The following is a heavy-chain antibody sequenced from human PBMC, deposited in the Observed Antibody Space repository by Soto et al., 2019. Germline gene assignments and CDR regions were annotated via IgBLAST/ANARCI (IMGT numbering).Heavy chain of an antibody. CDR3: AKGVVREPAYFDY. V-gene: IGHV3-30*18. D-gene: IGHD3-10*01. CDR2: ISYDGRNE. CDR1: GFTFRAFA. Sequence: QVQMVESGGGVAQPGRSLRLSCTVSGFTFRAFAMYWVRQAPGKGLEWVALISYDGRNEDFAESVRGRFTISRDNSKNTLYLDMNSLSAEDSAVYFCAKGVVREPAYFDYWGQGTLVTVSA. J-gene: IGHJ4*02.